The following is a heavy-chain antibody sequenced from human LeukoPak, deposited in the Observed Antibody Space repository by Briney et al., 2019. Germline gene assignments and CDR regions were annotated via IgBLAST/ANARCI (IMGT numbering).Heavy chain of an antibody. CDR2: INHSGST. J-gene: IGHJ4*02. D-gene: IGHD6-13*01. CDR1: GGSFSGYY. Sequence: PSETLSLTCAVYGGSFSGYYWSWIRQPPGKGLEWIGEINHSGSTNYNPSLKSRVTISVDTSKNQFSLKLSSVTAADTAVYYCARVYSSSWYTALKQYYFDYWGQGTLVTVSS. V-gene: IGHV4-34*01. CDR3: ARVYSSSWYTALKQYYFDY.